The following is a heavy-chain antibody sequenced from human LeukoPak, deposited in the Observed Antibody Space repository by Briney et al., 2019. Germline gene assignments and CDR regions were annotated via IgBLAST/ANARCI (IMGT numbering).Heavy chain of an antibody. Sequence: SETLSLTCTVSGGSISSYYWSWIRQPPGKGLEWIGYIYYSGSTNYNPSLKSRVTISVDTSKNQFSLKLSSVTAADTAVYYCAILISRPGSPVAFDIWGRGTMVTVSS. D-gene: IGHD3-10*01. V-gene: IGHV4-59*01. CDR1: GGSISSYY. J-gene: IGHJ3*02. CDR3: AILISRPGSPVAFDI. CDR2: IYYSGST.